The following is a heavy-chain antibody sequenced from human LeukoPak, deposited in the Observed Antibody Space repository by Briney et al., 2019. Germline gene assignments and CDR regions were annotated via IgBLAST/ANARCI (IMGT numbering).Heavy chain of an antibody. Sequence: GGSLRLSCTASGFTFSSHSMNWVRQAPGKGLEWVSYISSSGSTMVYADSVKGRFTISRDNTKNSLFLQMNSLRDEDTAFYYCARDRQQQLVGTSFDIWGQGTMVIVSS. CDR2: ISSSGSTM. D-gene: IGHD6-13*01. CDR1: GFTFSSHS. J-gene: IGHJ3*02. V-gene: IGHV3-48*02. CDR3: ARDRQQQLVGTSFDI.